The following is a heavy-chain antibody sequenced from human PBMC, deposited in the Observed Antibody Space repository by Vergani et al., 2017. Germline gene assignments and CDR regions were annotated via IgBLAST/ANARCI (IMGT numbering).Heavy chain of an antibody. Sequence: QVQLVQSGAELKKPGASVKVSCEASGYTFTDYYMHWVRQAPGQGLEWMGIINPSGGSTSYAQKFQGRVTMTRDTSTSTVYMELSSLRSEDTAVYYCARADCSSTSCRGKGWFDPWGQGTLVTVSS. J-gene: IGHJ5*02. V-gene: IGHV1-46*03. CDR3: ARADCSSTSCRGKGWFDP. D-gene: IGHD2-2*01. CDR1: GYTFTDYY. CDR2: INPSGGST.